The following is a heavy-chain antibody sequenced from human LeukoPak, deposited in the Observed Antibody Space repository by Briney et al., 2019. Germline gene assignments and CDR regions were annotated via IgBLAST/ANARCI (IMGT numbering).Heavy chain of an antibody. J-gene: IGHJ6*03. CDR1: GGTFSSYA. CDR2: IIPIFGTA. CDR3: ARDHDYGSNWAEYYYYYYMDV. Sequence: GASVKVSCNASGGTFSSYAISWVRQAPGQGLEWMGGIIPIFGTANYAQKFQGRVTITADESTSTAYMELSSLRSGDTAVYYCARDHDYGSNWAEYYYYYYMDVWGKGTTVTVSS. V-gene: IGHV1-69*13. D-gene: IGHD4-23*01.